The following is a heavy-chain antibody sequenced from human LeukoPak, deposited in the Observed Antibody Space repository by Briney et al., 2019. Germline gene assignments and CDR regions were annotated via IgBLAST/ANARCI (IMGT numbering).Heavy chain of an antibody. CDR3: ATEGLGYCTNGVCYNGY. V-gene: IGHV4-34*01. CDR1: GGSFSGYY. D-gene: IGHD2-8*01. Sequence: PSETLPLTCAVYGGSFSGYYWSWIRQPPGKGLEWIGEINHSGSTNYNPSLKSRVTISVDTSKNQFSLKLSSVTAADTAVYYCATEGLGYCTNGVCYNGYWGQGTLVTVSS. J-gene: IGHJ4*02. CDR2: INHSGST.